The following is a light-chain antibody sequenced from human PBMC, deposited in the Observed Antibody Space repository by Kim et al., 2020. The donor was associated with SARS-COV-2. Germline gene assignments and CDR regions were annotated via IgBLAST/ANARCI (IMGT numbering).Light chain of an antibody. V-gene: IGLV6-57*02. CDR3: RSYDSSDL. CDR2: EDN. CDR1: SGTIAGNY. Sequence: PVTTETTPCTGSSGTIAGNYVQRYQPRPGSTPTTVIYEDNQRPSGVPDRFSGSIDSASNSASLTISGLKTDDEGDYYCRSYDSSDLFGGGTQLTVL. J-gene: IGLJ2*01.